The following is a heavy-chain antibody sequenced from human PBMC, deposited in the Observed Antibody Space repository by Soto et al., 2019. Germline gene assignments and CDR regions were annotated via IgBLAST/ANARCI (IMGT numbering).Heavy chain of an antibody. CDR1: GYTFSNYA. CDR2: VSPYNGNA. Sequence: ASVKVSCKTSGYTFSNYAISWVRQAPGQGLEWMGWVSPYNGNANYTEKFQGRVSITTDTSTTTAYMELTSLTSDDTAIYYCARATYLIMAAPASWGQRIMVTVXS. J-gene: IGHJ5*02. D-gene: IGHD2-8*01. CDR3: ARATYLIMAAPAS. V-gene: IGHV1-18*04.